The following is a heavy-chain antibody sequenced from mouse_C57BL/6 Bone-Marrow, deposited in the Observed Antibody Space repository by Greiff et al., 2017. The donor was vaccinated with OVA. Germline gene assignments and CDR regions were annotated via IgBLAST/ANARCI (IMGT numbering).Heavy chain of an antibody. CDR3: AIRRLRRTDYAMDY. V-gene: IGHV1-74*01. CDR2: IHPSDSDT. J-gene: IGHJ4*01. Sequence: QVQLQQPGAELVKPGASVKVSCKASGYTFTSYWMHWVKQRPGQGLEWIGRIHPSDSDTNYNQKFKGKATLTVDKSSSTAYMQLSSLTSEDSAVYYCAIRRLRRTDYAMDYWGQGTSVTGTS. D-gene: IGHD2-2*01. CDR1: GYTFTSYW.